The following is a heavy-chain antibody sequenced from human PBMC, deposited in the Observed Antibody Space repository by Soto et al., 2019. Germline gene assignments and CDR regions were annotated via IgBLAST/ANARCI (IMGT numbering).Heavy chain of an antibody. Sequence: ASVKVSCKASGYTFTSYGISWVRQAPGQGLEWMGWISAYNGNTNYVQKLQGRVTMTTDTSTSTAYMELRSLRSDDTAVYYCARDQYGTYYDFWSGYYPVNWFDPWGQGTLVTVSS. J-gene: IGHJ5*02. CDR2: ISAYNGNT. V-gene: IGHV1-18*01. CDR1: GYTFTSYG. CDR3: ARDQYGTYYDFWSGYYPVNWFDP. D-gene: IGHD3-3*01.